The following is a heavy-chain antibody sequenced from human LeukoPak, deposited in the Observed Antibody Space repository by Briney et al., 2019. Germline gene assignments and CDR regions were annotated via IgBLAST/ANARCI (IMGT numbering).Heavy chain of an antibody. J-gene: IGHJ3*02. CDR3: ARYLAAPYDAFDI. Sequence: GASVKVSCKASGYTFSGYYMHWVRQAPGQGLEWMGWINANGGGTKYAQKFQDRVTMTRDTSVSTAYMELSRLRFDDAAVYYCARYLAAPYDAFDIWGQGTMVTVSS. D-gene: IGHD6-6*01. CDR2: INANGGGT. V-gene: IGHV1-2*02. CDR1: GYTFSGYY.